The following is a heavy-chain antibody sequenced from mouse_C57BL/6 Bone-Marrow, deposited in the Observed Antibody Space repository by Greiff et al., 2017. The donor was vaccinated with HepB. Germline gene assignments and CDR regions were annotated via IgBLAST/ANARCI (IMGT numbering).Heavy chain of an antibody. V-gene: IGHV2-5*01. Sequence: VQGVESGPGLVQPSQSLSITCTVSGFSLTSYGVHWVRQSPGKGLEWLGVIWRGGSTEYNAAFMSRLSITKDNSKSQVFFKMNSLQADDTAIYYCAIYGSSFYAMDYWGQGTSVTVSS. CDR3: AIYGSSFYAMDY. D-gene: IGHD1-1*01. CDR2: IWRGGST. J-gene: IGHJ4*01. CDR1: GFSLTSYG.